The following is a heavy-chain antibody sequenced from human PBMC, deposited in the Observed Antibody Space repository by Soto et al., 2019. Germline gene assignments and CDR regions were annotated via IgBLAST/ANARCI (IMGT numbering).Heavy chain of an antibody. Sequence: ASVKVSCKASGYTFTSYYMHCVRQAPGQGLEWMGIINPSGGSTSYAQKFQGRVTMTRDTSTSTVYMELSSLRSEDTAVYYCARGRAGIAAAGMWRDAFDIWGQGTMVTVSS. CDR3: ARGRAGIAAAGMWRDAFDI. D-gene: IGHD6-13*01. V-gene: IGHV1-46*03. CDR2: INPSGGST. CDR1: GYTFTSYY. J-gene: IGHJ3*02.